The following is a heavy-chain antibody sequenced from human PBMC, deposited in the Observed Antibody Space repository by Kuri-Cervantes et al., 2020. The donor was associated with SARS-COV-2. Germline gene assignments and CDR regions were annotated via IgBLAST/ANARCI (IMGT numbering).Heavy chain of an antibody. V-gene: IGHV3-23*01. Sequence: GESLKIFCAASGFTFSSYAMSWVRQAPGKGLEWVSAISGSGGSTYYADSVKGRFTISRDNSKNTLYLQMNSLRAEDTAVYYCAKGPVGATGAFDIWGQGTMVTVSS. CDR2: ISGSGGST. J-gene: IGHJ3*02. CDR3: AKGPVGATGAFDI. D-gene: IGHD1-26*01. CDR1: GFTFSSYA.